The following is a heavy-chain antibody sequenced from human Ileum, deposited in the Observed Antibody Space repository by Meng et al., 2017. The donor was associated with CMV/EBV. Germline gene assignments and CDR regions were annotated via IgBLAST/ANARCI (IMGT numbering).Heavy chain of an antibody. J-gene: IGHJ5*02. V-gene: IGHV4-61*01. CDR3: ARVGKTIFGVVIGFDP. CDR1: GSVSSGSYY. Sequence: GSVSSGSYYWSLIRQPPGKGLEWIGYIYYSGSTNYNPSLKSRVTISVDTSKNQFSLKLSSVTAADTAVYYCARVGKTIFGVVIGFDPWGQGTLVTVSS. D-gene: IGHD3-3*01. CDR2: IYYSGST.